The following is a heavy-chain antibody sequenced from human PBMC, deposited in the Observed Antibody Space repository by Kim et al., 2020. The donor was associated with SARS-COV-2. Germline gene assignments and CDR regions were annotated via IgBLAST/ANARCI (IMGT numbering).Heavy chain of an antibody. V-gene: IGHV4-59*01. CDR1: GGSISSYY. J-gene: IGHJ5*02. CDR3: AGGRGYSGYDYNWVDP. D-gene: IGHD5-12*01. CDR2: IYYSGST. Sequence: SETLSLTCTVSGGSISSYYWSWIRQPPGKGLEWIGYIYYSGSTNYNPSLKSRVTTPVDTSKNQFSLKLSSVTAADTAVYYCAGGRGYSGYDYNWVDPWGQGTLVTVSS.